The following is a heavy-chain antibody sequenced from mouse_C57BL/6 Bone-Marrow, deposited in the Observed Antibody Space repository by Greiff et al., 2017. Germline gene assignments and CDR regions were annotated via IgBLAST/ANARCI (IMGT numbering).Heavy chain of an antibody. V-gene: IGHV1-67*01. J-gene: IGHJ3*01. CDR3: ARFGVVRSWRGFAY. D-gene: IGHD1-1*01. CDR2: ISPYYGDA. Sequence: VQLLQSGPELVRPGASVKISCKGSGYTFTDYAMHWVKQSPAKSLEWIGDISPYYGDASYNQKFKDKATMTVDKSSSTAYMELSRLPSEDSAVYYCARFGVVRSWRGFAYWGQGTLVTVSA. CDR1: GYTFTDYA.